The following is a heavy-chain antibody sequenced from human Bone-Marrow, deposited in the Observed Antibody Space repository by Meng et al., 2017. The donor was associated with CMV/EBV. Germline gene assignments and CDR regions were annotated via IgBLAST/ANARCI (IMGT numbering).Heavy chain of an antibody. CDR1: GYTFTGYY. CDR2: INPNSGGT. J-gene: IGHJ5*02. CDR3: ARPIGSFRFDP. Sequence: ASVKVSCKASGYTFTGYYMHWVRQAPGQGLEWMGWINPNSGGTDYAQKFQGRVTMTRDTSISTAYMELSRLRSDDTDVYFCARPIGSFRFDPWGQGTRVTGSS. V-gene: IGHV1-2*02. D-gene: IGHD3-22*01.